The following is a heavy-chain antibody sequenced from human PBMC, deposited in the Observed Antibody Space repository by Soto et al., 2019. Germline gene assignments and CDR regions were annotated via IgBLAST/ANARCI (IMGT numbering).Heavy chain of an antibody. CDR2: IIPIFGTA. CDR1: GGTFSSYA. D-gene: IGHD6-13*01. Sequence: QVQLVQSGAEVKKPGSSVKVSCKASGGTFSSYAISWVRQAPGQGLEWMGGIIPIFGTANYAQKFQGRVTITADESTSTAYMELRSLRSEDTAVYYCAREGRDAAAGSGAKVFDYWGQGTLVTVSS. V-gene: IGHV1-69*01. J-gene: IGHJ4*02. CDR3: AREGRDAAAGSGAKVFDY.